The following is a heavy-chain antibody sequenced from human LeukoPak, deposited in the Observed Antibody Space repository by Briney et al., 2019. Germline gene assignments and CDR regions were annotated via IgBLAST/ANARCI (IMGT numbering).Heavy chain of an antibody. CDR3: ATGYCSDTRCFGLLGFDI. V-gene: IGHV4-39*01. J-gene: IGHJ3*02. CDR1: NGSISISSYY. D-gene: IGHD2-15*01. Sequence: NPSETLSLTCTVSNGSISISSYYWGWIRQPPGKGLEWIGSIYYSASTYYNPSLKSRVTISVDTSKTQFSLKLSSVTAADTAVYYCATGYCSDTRCFGLLGFDIWGRGTMVTVSS. CDR2: IYYSAST.